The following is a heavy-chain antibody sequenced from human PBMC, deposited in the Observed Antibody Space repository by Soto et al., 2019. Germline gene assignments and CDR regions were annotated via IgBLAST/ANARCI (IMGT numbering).Heavy chain of an antibody. Sequence: GGSLRLSCAASGFTFDDYAMHWVRQAPGKGLEWVSGISWNSGSIDYADSVKGRFTISRDNSKNTLYLQMNSLRAEDTAVYYCAKDIIPAAILPDWFDPWGQGTLVTAPQ. CDR3: AKDIIPAAILPDWFDP. CDR2: ISWNSGSI. V-gene: IGHV3-9*01. CDR1: GFTFDDYA. J-gene: IGHJ5*02. D-gene: IGHD2-2*01.